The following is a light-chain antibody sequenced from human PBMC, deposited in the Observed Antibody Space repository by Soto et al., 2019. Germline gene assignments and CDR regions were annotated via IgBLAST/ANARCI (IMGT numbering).Light chain of an antibody. CDR3: QQSYSTPIT. Sequence: PSFLYSSVGDRVTITCRASQAISNYLNWYQQKPGKAPNLLIYAASNLQTGVPSRFSGSGSGTDFTLTINSLQPEDFATYSCQQSYSTPITFGQGTRLEIK. CDR2: AAS. J-gene: IGKJ5*01. CDR1: QAISNY. V-gene: IGKV1-39*01.